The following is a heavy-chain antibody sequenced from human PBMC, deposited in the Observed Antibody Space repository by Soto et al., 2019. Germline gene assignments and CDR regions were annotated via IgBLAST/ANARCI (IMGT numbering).Heavy chain of an antibody. Sequence: GXSGKVSVKTSGYTFTKYDISWVRQAPGQGLEWLGLISPNSGMPSYAQKFEGRVTMTTDTSTTTAYLELRSLRSDDTAVYYCVRQYYDFWTDYPDFDYWGQGTLVSVSS. CDR3: VRQYYDFWTDYPDFDY. CDR2: ISPNSGMP. V-gene: IGHV1-18*04. D-gene: IGHD3-3*01. J-gene: IGHJ4*02. CDR1: GYTFTKYD.